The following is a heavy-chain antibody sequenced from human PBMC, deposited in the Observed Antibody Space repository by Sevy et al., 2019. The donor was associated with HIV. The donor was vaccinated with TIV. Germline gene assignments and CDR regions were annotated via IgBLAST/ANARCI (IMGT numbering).Heavy chain of an antibody. D-gene: IGHD3-9*01. CDR2: IHASGST. CDR1: AGSISSDSYF. CDR3: ARERGSNILTLGLDF. V-gene: IGHV4-61*02. Sequence: SETLSLTCTASAGSISSDSYFWNWIRQPAGKGLEWIGRIHASGSTIYNPSLKSRVTMSVDKSKGQFSLRLTSVTAADSAVYVCARERGSNILTLGLDFWGQGSLVTVSS. J-gene: IGHJ4*02.